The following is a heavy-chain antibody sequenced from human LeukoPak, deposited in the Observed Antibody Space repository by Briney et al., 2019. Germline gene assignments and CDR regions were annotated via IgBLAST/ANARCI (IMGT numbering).Heavy chain of an antibody. CDR2: ISSSGSTI. CDR1: GFTFSSYA. V-gene: IGHV3-48*03. J-gene: IGHJ6*03. D-gene: IGHD2-15*01. Sequence: PGGSLRLSCAASGFTFSSYAMHWVRQAPGKGLEWVSYISSSGSTIYYADSVKGRFTISRDNAKNSLYLQMNSLRAEDTAVYYCARGSDCSGGSCYLAYYYYYYMDVWGKGTTVTISS. CDR3: ARGSDCSGGSCYLAYYYYYYMDV.